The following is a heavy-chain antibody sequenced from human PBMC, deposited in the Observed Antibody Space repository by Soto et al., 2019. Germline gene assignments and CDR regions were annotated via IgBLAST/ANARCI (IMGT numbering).Heavy chain of an antibody. CDR2: IYPGDSDT. CDR1: GYSFTSYW. CDR3: ARHRFPGYSYGSELGGIGDY. Sequence: ESLKISCKGSGYSFTSYWIGWVRQMPGKGLELMGIIYPGDSDTRYSPSFQGQVTISADKSISTAYLQWTSLKASDTAMYYCARHRFPGYSYGSELGGIGDYWGQRTLVTVSS. D-gene: IGHD5-18*01. J-gene: IGHJ4*02. V-gene: IGHV5-51*01.